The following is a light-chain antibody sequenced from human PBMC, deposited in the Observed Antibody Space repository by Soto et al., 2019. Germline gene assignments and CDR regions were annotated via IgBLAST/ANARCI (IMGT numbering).Light chain of an antibody. CDR3: QQRNNWPLT. V-gene: IGKV1-5*03. J-gene: IGKJ5*01. Sequence: PITKSPSPLTPSAATRVAITCRASQNIRSWLAWYQQKPGKAPKLLIYKASSLESGVPSRFSGSGSGTEFTLTISSLEPEDFAVYYCQQRNNWPLTFGQGTRLEIK. CDR2: KAS. CDR1: QNIRSW.